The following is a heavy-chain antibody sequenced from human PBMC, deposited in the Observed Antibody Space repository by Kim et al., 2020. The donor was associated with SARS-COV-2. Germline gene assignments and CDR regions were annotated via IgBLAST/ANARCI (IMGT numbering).Heavy chain of an antibody. D-gene: IGHD3-16*01. Sequence: ARKGRFTISRDNAKNSRYLQMNSLRDEDTAVYYCARVRLDYYYYYGMDVWGQGTTVTVSS. J-gene: IGHJ6*02. V-gene: IGHV3-11*06. CDR3: ARVRLDYYYYYGMDV.